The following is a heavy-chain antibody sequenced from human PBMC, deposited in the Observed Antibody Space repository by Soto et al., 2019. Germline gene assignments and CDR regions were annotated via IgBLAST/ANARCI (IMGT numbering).Heavy chain of an antibody. CDR1: GLTISDYW. J-gene: IGHJ5*02. Sequence: EVQLVASGGGSVQPGGSLRLSCVASGLTISDYWMHWVRQAPGKGPVWVSRIKNDGSSTMYADSVKGRFTISRDNAKNTIYLQRDSLRTEDTAVYYCAKSDWFDPWGQGTLVTVSS. CDR2: IKNDGSST. CDR3: AKSDWFDP. V-gene: IGHV3-74*03.